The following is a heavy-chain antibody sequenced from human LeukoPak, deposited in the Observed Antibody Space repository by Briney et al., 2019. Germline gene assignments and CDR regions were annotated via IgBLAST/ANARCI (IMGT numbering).Heavy chain of an antibody. Sequence: GGSLRLSCAASGFTFSSYGMHWVRQAPGKGLEWVSSISSSSSYIYYADSVKGRFTISRDNAKNSLYLQMNSLRAEDTAVYYCARDRNISVAGRSTSFDYWGQGTLVTVSS. J-gene: IGHJ4*02. D-gene: IGHD6-19*01. V-gene: IGHV3-21*04. CDR3: ARDRNISVAGRSTSFDY. CDR2: ISSSSSYI. CDR1: GFTFSSYG.